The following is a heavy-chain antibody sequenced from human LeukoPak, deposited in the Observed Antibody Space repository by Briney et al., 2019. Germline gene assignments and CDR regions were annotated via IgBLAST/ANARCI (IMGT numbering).Heavy chain of an antibody. Sequence: KTGGSLRLSCAASGFTFSTYSINWVRQAPGKGLEWVSSISSGSTYIYYADSVKGRFTISRDNAKNSLSLQMNSLRADDTAVYYCARGSGSGWSWGTNYFDYWGQGTLVTVSS. V-gene: IGHV3-21*06. CDR3: ARGSGSGWSWGTNYFDY. J-gene: IGHJ4*02. CDR1: GFTFSTYS. CDR2: ISSGSTYI. D-gene: IGHD6-19*01.